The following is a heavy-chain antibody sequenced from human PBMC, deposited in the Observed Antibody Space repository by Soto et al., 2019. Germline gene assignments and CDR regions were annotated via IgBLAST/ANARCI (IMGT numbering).Heavy chain of an antibody. CDR3: ARDSSGRHDY. CDR1: GGSLRSGSYS. D-gene: IGHD3-22*01. V-gene: IGHV4-61*01. Sequence: QVQLQESGPGLLKTSETLSLTCTVSGGSLRSGSYSWSWIRQPPGKRLEWIGYIYHGGATTYNATLKSRVTISVDTSKNQFFLKVNSVTAADSAVYFCARDSSGRHDYWGQGTPVTVSS. J-gene: IGHJ4*02. CDR2: IYHGGAT.